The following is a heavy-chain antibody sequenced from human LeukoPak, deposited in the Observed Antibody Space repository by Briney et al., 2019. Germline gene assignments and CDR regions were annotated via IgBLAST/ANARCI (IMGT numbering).Heavy chain of an antibody. CDR2: VSSRGTYI. Sequence: PGGSLRLSCAASGFTFSSYSMDWVRQAPGKGLEWVSSVSSRGTYIYYADSVKGRFTSSRDNAKNSLYLQMNSLRAEDTAVYYCARGPLGYCAGGSCYPDYWGQGTLVTFSS. CDR1: GFTFSSYS. J-gene: IGHJ4*02. D-gene: IGHD2-15*01. V-gene: IGHV3-21*01. CDR3: ARGPLGYCAGGSCYPDY.